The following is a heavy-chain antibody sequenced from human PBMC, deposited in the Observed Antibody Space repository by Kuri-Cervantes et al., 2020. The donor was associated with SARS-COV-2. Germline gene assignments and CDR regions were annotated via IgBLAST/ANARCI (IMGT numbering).Heavy chain of an antibody. D-gene: IGHD6-19*01. J-gene: IGHJ3*02. V-gene: IGHV3-21*01. Sequence: LSLTCAASGFTFSTYSMTWVRQAPGKGLEWVSSISSSSSQRYYVDSVKGRFTISRDNAKNSLYLQMNSLRAEDTAVYYCASSPVAAPFGAFDIWGQGTMVTVSS. CDR2: ISSSSSQR. CDR3: ASSPVAAPFGAFDI. CDR1: GFTFSTYS.